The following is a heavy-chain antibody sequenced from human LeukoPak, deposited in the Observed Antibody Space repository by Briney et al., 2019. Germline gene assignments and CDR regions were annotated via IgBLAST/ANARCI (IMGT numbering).Heavy chain of an antibody. CDR1: GFTFSSYA. CDR2: ISGSVGSP. D-gene: IGHD6-19*01. Sequence: GGSLRLSCAASGFTFSSYAMRGVGQAPGKGGEGFTGISGSVGSPYYADSVKGRLTISRDNSKNTLYLQMNSLRAEHTAVYCCAAGYSSAWYVRYFDYWGQGTLVSVSS. CDR3: AAGYSSAWYVRYFDY. J-gene: IGHJ4*02. V-gene: IGHV3-23*01.